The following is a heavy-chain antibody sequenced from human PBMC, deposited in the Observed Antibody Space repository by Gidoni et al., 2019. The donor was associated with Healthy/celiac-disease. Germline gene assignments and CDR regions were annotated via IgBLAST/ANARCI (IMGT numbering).Heavy chain of an antibody. V-gene: IGHV4-39*01. D-gene: IGHD4-17*01. CDR1: GGSISSSSYY. J-gene: IGHJ3*02. CDR3: ARSLTTVTTRRRGMWAFDI. CDR2: IYYSGST. Sequence: QLQLQESGPGLVKPSETLSLTCTVSGGSISSSSYYWGWIRQPPGKGLEWIGSIYYSGSTYYNPSLKSRVTISVDTSKNQFSLKLSSVTAADTAVYYCARSLTTVTTRRRGMWAFDIWGQGTMVTVSS.